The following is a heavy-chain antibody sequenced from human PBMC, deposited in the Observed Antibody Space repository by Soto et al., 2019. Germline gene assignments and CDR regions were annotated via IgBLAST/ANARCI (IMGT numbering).Heavy chain of an antibody. CDR1: GYTFTSYG. J-gene: IGHJ4*02. CDR3: TRCPPPYYYDGSGPLDS. V-gene: IGHV1-18*01. CDR2: INTYNGNT. Sequence: GASVKVSCKASGYTFTSYGLSWVRQAPGQGLEWMGWINTYNGNTLYARSLQGRVTMTADTSTTTAYMELRSLRSDDTAVYYCTRCPPPYYYDGSGPLDSWGQGTLVTVSS. D-gene: IGHD3-22*01.